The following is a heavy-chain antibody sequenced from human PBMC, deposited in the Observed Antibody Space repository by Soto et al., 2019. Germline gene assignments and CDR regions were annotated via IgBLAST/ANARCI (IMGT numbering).Heavy chain of an antibody. V-gene: IGHV4-39*01. J-gene: IGHJ5*02. CDR1: GGSIISSDFY. D-gene: IGHD3-3*02. CDR3: ARHSLALRKNNWFDP. Sequence: SETLSLTCTVSGGSIISSDFYWGWVRQPPGKGLEWIGSIFYLGSSYYNPSLKSRVTMSVDTSKNQFSLRLRSVTAADTALYFCARHSLALRKNNWFDPWGQGIMVTVSS. CDR2: IFYLGSS.